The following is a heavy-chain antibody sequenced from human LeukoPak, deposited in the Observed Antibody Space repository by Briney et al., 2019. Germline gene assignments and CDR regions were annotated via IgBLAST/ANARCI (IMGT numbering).Heavy chain of an antibody. J-gene: IGHJ3*02. V-gene: IGHV3-21*01. CDR1: GFTFSSYS. D-gene: IGHD3-22*01. CDR3: ANLDYYDSSGYYYDAFDI. Sequence: GGSLRLSCAASGFTFSSYSMNWVRQAPGKGLEWVSSISSSSSSYIYYADSVKGRFTISRDNAKNSLYLQMNSLRAEDTAVYYCANLDYYDSSGYYYDAFDIWGQGTMVTVSS. CDR2: ISSSSSSYI.